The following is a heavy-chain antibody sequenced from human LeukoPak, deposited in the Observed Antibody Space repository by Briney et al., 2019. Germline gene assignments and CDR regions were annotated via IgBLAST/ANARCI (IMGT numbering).Heavy chain of an antibody. Sequence: PGGSLRLSCAASGFTFSDHYMDWVRQAPGKGLEWVGRTRNKANSYTTEYAASVKGRFTISRDDSKNSLYLQMNSLKTEDTAVYYCARVSSYGYRAVDAFDIWGQGTMVTVSS. CDR1: GFTFSDHY. CDR2: TRNKANSYTT. D-gene: IGHD5-18*01. J-gene: IGHJ3*02. CDR3: ARVSSYGYRAVDAFDI. V-gene: IGHV3-72*01.